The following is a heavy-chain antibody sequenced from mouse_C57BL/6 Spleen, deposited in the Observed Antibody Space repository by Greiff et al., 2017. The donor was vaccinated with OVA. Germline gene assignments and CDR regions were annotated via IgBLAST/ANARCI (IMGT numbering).Heavy chain of an antibody. Sequence: VQLQQSGAELVKPGASVKLSCTASGFNIKDYYMHWVKQRTEKGLEWIGRIDPEDGETKDAPKFQGKAPITADTSSTTAYLQLSSLTSEDTAVYYCARYGSSYFGYWGQGTTLTVSS. CDR1: GFNIKDYY. J-gene: IGHJ2*01. CDR3: ARYGSSYFGY. CDR2: IDPEDGET. D-gene: IGHD1-1*01. V-gene: IGHV14-2*01.